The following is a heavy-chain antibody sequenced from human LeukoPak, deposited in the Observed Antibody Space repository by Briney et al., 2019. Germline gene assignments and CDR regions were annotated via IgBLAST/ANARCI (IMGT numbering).Heavy chain of an antibody. J-gene: IGHJ4*02. CDR3: ATSAEDGSN. Sequence: GGSLRLSCAASGFTFDDYAMHWVRQAPGKGLEWVSGISWNSGSIGYADSVKGRFIISRDNAKNSLYLQMNSLRAEDTALYYCATSAEDGSNWGQGTLVTVSS. D-gene: IGHD2-15*01. V-gene: IGHV3-9*01. CDR2: ISWNSGSI. CDR1: GFTFDDYA.